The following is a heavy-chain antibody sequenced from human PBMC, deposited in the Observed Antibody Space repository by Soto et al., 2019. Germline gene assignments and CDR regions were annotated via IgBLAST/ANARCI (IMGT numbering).Heavy chain of an antibody. D-gene: IGHD2-2*01. CDR3: ARGGVGDIVVVPAANEDAFDI. CDR2: IIPIFGTA. CDR1: GGTFSSYA. Sequence: ASVKVSCKASGGTFSSYAISWVRQAPGQGLEWMGGIIPIFGTANYAQKFQGRVTITADESTSTAYMELSSLRSEDTAVYYCARGGVGDIVVVPAANEDAFDIWGQGTMLTV. J-gene: IGHJ3*02. V-gene: IGHV1-69*13.